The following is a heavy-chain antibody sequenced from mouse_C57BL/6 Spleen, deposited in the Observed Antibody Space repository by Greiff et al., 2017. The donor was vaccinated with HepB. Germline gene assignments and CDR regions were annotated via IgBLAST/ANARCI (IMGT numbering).Heavy chain of an antibody. CDR3: ARHFGPFDY. J-gene: IGHJ2*01. CDR2: IDPSDSYT. CDR1: GYTFTSYW. Sequence: QVHVKQPGAELVKPGASVKLSCKASGYTFTSYWMQWVKQRPGQGLEWIGEIDPSDSYTNYNQKFKGKATLTVDTSSSTAYMQLSSLTSEDSAVYYCARHFGPFDYWGQGTTLTVSS. V-gene: IGHV1-50*01.